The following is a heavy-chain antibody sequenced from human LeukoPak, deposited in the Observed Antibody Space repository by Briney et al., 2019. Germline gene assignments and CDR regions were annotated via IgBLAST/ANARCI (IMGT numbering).Heavy chain of an antibody. CDR3: ASAARWLQLLKWNEYFQH. Sequence: GGSLRLSCAASGFTFSDYYMSWIRQAPGKGLEWVSYISSSSSYTNYADSVKGRFTISRDNAQNSLYLQMNSLRAEDTAVYYCASAARWLQLLKWNEYFQHWGQGTLVTVSS. CDR1: GFTFSDYY. CDR2: ISSSSSYT. D-gene: IGHD5-24*01. V-gene: IGHV3-11*06. J-gene: IGHJ1*01.